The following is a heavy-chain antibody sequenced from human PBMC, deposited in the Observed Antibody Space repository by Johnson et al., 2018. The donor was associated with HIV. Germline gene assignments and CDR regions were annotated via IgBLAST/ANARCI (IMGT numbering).Heavy chain of an antibody. CDR2: IKSKTDGGTT. J-gene: IGHJ3*02. Sequence: VQLVESGGGVVQPGGSLRLSCEASGFTFSNAWMSWVRQAPGKGLEWVGRIKSKTDGGTTDYAAPVKGRFTISRDDSKNTLYLQMNSLKTEDTAVYYCTTVSVSLGNAFDIWGQGTMVTVSS. CDR1: GFTFSNAW. CDR3: TTVSVSLGNAFDI. V-gene: IGHV3-15*01.